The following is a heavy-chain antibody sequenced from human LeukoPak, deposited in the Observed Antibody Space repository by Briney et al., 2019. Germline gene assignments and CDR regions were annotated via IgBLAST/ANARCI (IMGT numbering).Heavy chain of an antibody. J-gene: IGHJ3*02. D-gene: IGHD2-2*01. CDR2: IIPIFGTA. CDR3: ARREVGYCSSTSCYSHAFDI. Sequence: ASVKVSCKASGGTFSSYAISWVRQAPGQGLEWMGRIIPIFGTANYAQKFQGRVTITTDESTSTAYMELSSLRSEDTAVYYCARREVGYCSSTSCYSHAFDIWGQGTMVTVSS. CDR1: GGTFSSYA. V-gene: IGHV1-69*05.